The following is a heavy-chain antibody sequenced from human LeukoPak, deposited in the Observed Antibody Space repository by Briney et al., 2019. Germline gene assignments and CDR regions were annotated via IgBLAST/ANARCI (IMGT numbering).Heavy chain of an antibody. CDR3: ARINDFWSGPTLDV. Sequence: PSQTLSLTCAVSGGSISSGGHSWSWIRQPPGKGLEWIGYIYHSGSGSTYYNPSLKSRVTISIDKSKNQFSLKLNSVTAADTAVYYCARINDFWSGPTLDVWGQGTTVTVSS. J-gene: IGHJ6*02. V-gene: IGHV4-30-2*01. CDR2: IYHSGSGST. CDR1: GGSISSGGHS. D-gene: IGHD3-3*01.